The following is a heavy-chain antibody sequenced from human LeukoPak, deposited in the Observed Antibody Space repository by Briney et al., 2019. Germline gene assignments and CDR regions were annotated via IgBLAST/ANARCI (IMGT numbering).Heavy chain of an antibody. D-gene: IGHD2-15*01. CDR2: INHSGST. CDR1: GGSFSGYY. Sequence: SETLSLTCAVYGGSFSGYYWGWIRQPPGKGLEWIGEINHSGSTKYNPPLESRVTISVDTSKNQFSLKMRSVTAADTAVYYCARGDPAAGGSNFDYWGQGTLVTVSS. J-gene: IGHJ4*02. CDR3: ARGDPAAGGSNFDY. V-gene: IGHV4-34*01.